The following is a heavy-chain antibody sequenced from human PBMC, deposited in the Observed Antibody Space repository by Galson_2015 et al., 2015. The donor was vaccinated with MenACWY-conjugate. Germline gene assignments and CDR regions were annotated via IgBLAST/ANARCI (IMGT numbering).Heavy chain of an antibody. Sequence: SVKVSCKASGYTFTGYYIHWVRQAPGQGLEWMGWINPNTGGTKYAQKFKARVTMTRDTSITTAYMELRRLKSDDTAVYYCARDVVVVPAPADYYYYYGMDVWGQGTTVTVSS. CDR1: GYTFTGYY. CDR3: ARDVVVVPAPADYYYYYGMDV. J-gene: IGHJ6*02. D-gene: IGHD2-2*01. V-gene: IGHV1-2*02. CDR2: INPNTGGT.